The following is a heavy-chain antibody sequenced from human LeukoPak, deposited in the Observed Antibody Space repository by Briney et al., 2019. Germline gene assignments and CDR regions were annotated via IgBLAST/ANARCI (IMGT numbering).Heavy chain of an antibody. J-gene: IGHJ4*02. Sequence: SETLSLTCTVSGGSISSYYWSWIRQPPGKGLEWIGYIYYSGSTNYNPSLKSRVTISVDTSKNQFSLKLSSVTAADTAVYYCASIDYDSSGPSPGDYWGQGTLVTVPS. D-gene: IGHD3-22*01. CDR2: IYYSGST. CDR1: GGSISSYY. CDR3: ASIDYDSSGPSPGDY. V-gene: IGHV4-59*01.